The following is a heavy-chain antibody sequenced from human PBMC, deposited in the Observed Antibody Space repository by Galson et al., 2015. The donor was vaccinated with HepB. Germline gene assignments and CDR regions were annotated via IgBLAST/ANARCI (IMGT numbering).Heavy chain of an antibody. CDR2: IFSVGTT. Sequence: SLRLSCAASGFTVSSHYMSWVRQAPGKGLEWVSIIFSVGTTFYADSVKGRFTISRDSSKDTLYLQMNSLRVEDTAVYYCASSSGSYYIAHWGQGTLVTVSS. CDR3: ASSSGSYYIAH. J-gene: IGHJ4*02. CDR1: GFTVSSHY. D-gene: IGHD3-10*01. V-gene: IGHV3-66*01.